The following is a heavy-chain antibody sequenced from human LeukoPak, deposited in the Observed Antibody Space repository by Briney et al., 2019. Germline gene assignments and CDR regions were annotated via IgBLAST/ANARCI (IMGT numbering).Heavy chain of an antibody. Sequence: GGSLRLSCAASGFTFSSYDMHWVRRATGKGLEWVSAIGTAGDTYYPGSVKGRFTISRENAKNSLYLQMNSLRAGDTAVYYCARGLAAANTDFDYWGQGTLVTVSS. D-gene: IGHD6-13*01. CDR3: ARGLAAANTDFDY. J-gene: IGHJ4*02. CDR2: IGTAGDT. V-gene: IGHV3-13*04. CDR1: GFTFSSYD.